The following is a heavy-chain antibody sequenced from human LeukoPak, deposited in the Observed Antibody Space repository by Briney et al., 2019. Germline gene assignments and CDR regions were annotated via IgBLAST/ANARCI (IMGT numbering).Heavy chain of an antibody. Sequence: GGSLRLSCAASGFTFSSYWMHWVRQAPGKGLVWVSRINSGGSSTSYADSVKGRFTVSRDNAKNTLYLQMNSLRVEDTAVYYCARDGYYYGSGSRHGYNWFDPWGQGTLVTVSS. V-gene: IGHV3-74*01. J-gene: IGHJ5*02. CDR3: ARDGYYYGSGSRHGYNWFDP. CDR1: GFTFSSYW. D-gene: IGHD3-10*01. CDR2: INSGGSST.